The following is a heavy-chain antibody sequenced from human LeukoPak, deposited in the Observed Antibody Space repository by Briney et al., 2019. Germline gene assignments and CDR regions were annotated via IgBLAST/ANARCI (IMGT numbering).Heavy chain of an antibody. CDR1: GGSFSGYY. V-gene: IGHV4-34*01. D-gene: IGHD3-22*01. Sequence: PSETLSLTCAVYGGSFSGYYWSWIRQPPGKGLEWTGEINHSGSTNYNPSLKSRVTISVDTSKNQFSLKLSSVTAADTAVYYCARGEGITMTNTIDYWGQGTLVTVSS. J-gene: IGHJ4*02. CDR2: INHSGST. CDR3: ARGEGITMTNTIDY.